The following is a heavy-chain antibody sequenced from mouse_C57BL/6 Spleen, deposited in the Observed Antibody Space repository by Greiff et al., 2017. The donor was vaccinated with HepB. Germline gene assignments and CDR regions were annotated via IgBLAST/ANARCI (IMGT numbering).Heavy chain of an antibody. CDR3: ENWVFAY. J-gene: IGHJ3*01. CDR2: IYPGDGDT. V-gene: IGHV1-82*01. CDR1: GYAFSSSW. D-gene: IGHD4-1*01. Sequence: QVHVKQSGPELVKPGASVKISCKASGYAFSSSWMNWVKQRPGKGLEWIGRIYPGDGDTNYNGKFKGKATLTADKSSSTAYMQLSSLTSEDSAVYFCENWVFAYWGQGTLVTVSA.